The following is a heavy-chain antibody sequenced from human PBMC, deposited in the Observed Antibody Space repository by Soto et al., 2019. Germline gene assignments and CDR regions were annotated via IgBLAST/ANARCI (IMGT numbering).Heavy chain of an antibody. CDR2: IIPILGIA. D-gene: IGHD6-19*01. J-gene: IGHJ4*02. Sequence: QVQLVQSGAEVKKPGSSVKVSCKASGGTFSSYTISWVRQAPGQGLEWMGRIIPILGIANYAQKFQGRVTITADQSTSTAYMELSSLRSEDTAVYYCAREHIAVAGAPDYWGQGTLVTVSS. CDR1: GGTFSSYT. CDR3: AREHIAVAGAPDY. V-gene: IGHV1-69*02.